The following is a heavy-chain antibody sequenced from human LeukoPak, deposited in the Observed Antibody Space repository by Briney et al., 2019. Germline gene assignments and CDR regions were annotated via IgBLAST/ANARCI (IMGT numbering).Heavy chain of an antibody. Sequence: SETLSLTCTVSGGCISNYYWGWIRQPPGKGLEWIGYIYYSGSTNYNPSLKSRVTISVDTSKNQSSLKLSSVTAADTAVYYCARVGGTNYYYYGMDVWGQGTTVAVSS. D-gene: IGHD1-26*01. V-gene: IGHV4-59*01. CDR1: GGCISNYY. J-gene: IGHJ6*02. CDR3: ARVGGTNYYYYGMDV. CDR2: IYYSGST.